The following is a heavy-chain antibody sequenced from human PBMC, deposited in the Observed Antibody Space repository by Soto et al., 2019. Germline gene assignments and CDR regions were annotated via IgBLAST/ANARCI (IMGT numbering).Heavy chain of an antibody. CDR2: ISWNSGSI. J-gene: IGHJ3*02. CDR1: GFTFDDYA. CDR3: AKANWNYGAFDI. Sequence: EVQLVESGGGLVQPGRSLRLSCAASGFTFDDYAMHWVRQAPGKGLEWVSGISWNSGSIGYADSVKGRFTISRDNAKNSLYLQMNSLRAEDTALYCCAKANWNYGAFDIWGQGTMVTVSS. V-gene: IGHV3-9*01. D-gene: IGHD1-7*01.